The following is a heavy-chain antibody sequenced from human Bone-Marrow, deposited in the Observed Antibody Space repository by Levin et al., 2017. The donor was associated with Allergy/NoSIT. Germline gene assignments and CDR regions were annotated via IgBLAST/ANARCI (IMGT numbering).Heavy chain of an antibody. D-gene: IGHD5-24*01. CDR3: ARGSLCRDGYNFCFGDY. CDR2: ISSSSSYI. Sequence: GGSLRLSCAASGFTFSSYSMNWVRQAPGKGLEWVSSISSSSSYIYYADSVKGRFTISRDNAKNSLYLQMNSLRAEDTAVYYCARGSLCRDGYNFCFGDYWGQGTLVTVSS. CDR1: GFTFSSYS. V-gene: IGHV3-21*01. J-gene: IGHJ4*02.